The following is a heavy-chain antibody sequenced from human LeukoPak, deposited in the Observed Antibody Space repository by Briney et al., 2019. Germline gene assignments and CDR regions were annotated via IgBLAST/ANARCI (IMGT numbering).Heavy chain of an antibody. V-gene: IGHV4-34*01. D-gene: IGHD6-19*01. CDR1: GGSFSGYY. J-gene: IGHJ4*02. Sequence: PSETLSLTCAVYGGSFSGYYWSWIRQPPGKGLEWIGEINHSGSTNYNPSLKSRVTISVDTSKNQFSLKLSSVTAADTAVCYCARVRSSGWYAKSYFDYWGQGTLVTVSS. CDR2: INHSGST. CDR3: ARVRSSGWYAKSYFDY.